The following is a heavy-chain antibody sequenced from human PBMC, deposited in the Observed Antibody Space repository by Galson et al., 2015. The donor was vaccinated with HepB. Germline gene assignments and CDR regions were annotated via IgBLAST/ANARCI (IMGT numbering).Heavy chain of an antibody. J-gene: IGHJ5*02. CDR2: IYPGDSDT. CDR3: ESGMDWDDGIGLFDP. D-gene: IGHD1-1*01. CDR1: GSSFHSYW. Sequence: QAGAEVTKPGESLKIASRGSGSSFHSYWIGWVRQMPGKGLERMGIIYPGDSDTRYSPSFQGQVTISADKSISTDYLQWSSLKASDNAMYYCESGMDWDDGIGLFDPWGQGTLVTVSS. V-gene: IGHV5-51*01.